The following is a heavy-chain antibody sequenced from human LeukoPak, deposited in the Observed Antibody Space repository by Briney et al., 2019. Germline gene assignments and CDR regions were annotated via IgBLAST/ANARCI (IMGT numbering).Heavy chain of an antibody. CDR3: AILASSGMDV. J-gene: IGHJ6*02. D-gene: IGHD2-15*01. Sequence: GGSLRLSCAASGFTFSSYGMHWVRQAPGKGLEWVTFIRYGGDNKYYADSVKGRFTISRDNSKNTLYLQMNSLRAEDTAVYYCAILASSGMDVWGQGTTVTVSS. CDR2: IRYGGDNK. CDR1: GFTFSSYG. V-gene: IGHV3-30*02.